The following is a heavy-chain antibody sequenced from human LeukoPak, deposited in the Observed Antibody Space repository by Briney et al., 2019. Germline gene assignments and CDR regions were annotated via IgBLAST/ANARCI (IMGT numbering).Heavy chain of an antibody. J-gene: IGHJ5*02. V-gene: IGHV3-23*01. CDR3: AKVVYSSGWPGWFDP. D-gene: IGHD6-19*01. Sequence: GGSLRLSCAASGFTFSNYDMSWVRQAPGKRLEWVSTISGSGDNTYYADSVKGRFTISRDNSKNTLYLQMNSLRAEDTALYYCAKVVYSSGWPGWFDPWGQGTLVTVSS. CDR1: GFTFSNYD. CDR2: ISGSGDNT.